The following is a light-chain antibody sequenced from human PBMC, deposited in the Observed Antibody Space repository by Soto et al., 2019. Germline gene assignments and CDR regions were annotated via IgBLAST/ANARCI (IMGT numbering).Light chain of an antibody. J-gene: IGLJ1*01. Sequence: QSVLTQPPSVSAAPGQKVTISCSGSSSNIGNNYVSWDQQLPGTAPKLLIVGNTIRPSGVPDRFSASTSGTSASLAITGLQAEDEGDYYCQSYDSTLSARYVFGTGTKLTVL. CDR2: GNT. CDR1: SSNIGNNY. CDR3: QSYDSTLSARYV. V-gene: IGLV1-40*01.